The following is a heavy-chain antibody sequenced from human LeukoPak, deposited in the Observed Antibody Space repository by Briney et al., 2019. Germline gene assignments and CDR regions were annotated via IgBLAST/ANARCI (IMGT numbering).Heavy chain of an antibody. V-gene: IGHV3-23*01. J-gene: IGHJ4*02. Sequence: AGGSLRLSCAASGFTFSSYAMSWVRQAPGKGLEWVSAISGSGSSTYYADSVKGRFTTSRDNSKNTLYLQMNSLRAEDTALYYCAKRDGYNSNPLKDWGQGTLVTVSS. CDR3: AKRDGYNSNPLKD. CDR2: ISGSGSST. CDR1: GFTFSSYA. D-gene: IGHD5-24*01.